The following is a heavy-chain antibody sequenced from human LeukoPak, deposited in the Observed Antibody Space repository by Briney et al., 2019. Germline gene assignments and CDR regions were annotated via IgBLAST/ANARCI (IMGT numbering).Heavy chain of an antibody. CDR1: GFTFTNYA. D-gene: IGHD4-17*01. V-gene: IGHV3-23*01. J-gene: IGHJ4*02. CDR3: AKETPILGDSHPFDY. CDR2: ISGSGGST. Sequence: GGSLRLSCAASGFTFTNYAMAWVRQAPGKGPEWVSAISGSGGSTYYADSVKGRFTISRDNSKNTLYLQMNSLRAEDTAVYYCAKETPILGDSHPFDYWGQGTLVTVSS.